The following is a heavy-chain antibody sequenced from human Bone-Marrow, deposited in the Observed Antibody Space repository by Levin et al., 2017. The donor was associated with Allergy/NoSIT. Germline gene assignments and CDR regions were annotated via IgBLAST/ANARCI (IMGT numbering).Heavy chain of an antibody. D-gene: IGHD1-14*01. CDR2: ITRSSSYT. CDR1: GFTFSDYT. V-gene: IGHV3-21*06. J-gene: IGHJ3*01. CDR3: ARGTGGI. Sequence: PGESLKISCAASGFTFSDYTMIWVRQAPGKGLEWVSSITRSSSYTYYADSVKGRFTISRDNAKSSLFLQMNSLRGEDTAVYYCARGTGGIWGQGTMVTVSS.